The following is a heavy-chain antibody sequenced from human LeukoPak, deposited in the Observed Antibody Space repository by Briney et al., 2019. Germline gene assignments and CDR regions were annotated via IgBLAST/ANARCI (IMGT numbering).Heavy chain of an antibody. Sequence: GGSLRLSCAASGFTFDDYATHWVRQAPGKGLEWVSSISSSSYIYYADSVKGRFTISRDNAKNSLYLQMNSLRAEDTAVYYCAKDVNYYDSSGYSIFQHWGQGTLVTVSS. CDR3: AKDVNYYDSSGYSIFQH. CDR1: GFTFDDYA. CDR2: ISSSSYI. J-gene: IGHJ1*01. D-gene: IGHD3-22*01. V-gene: IGHV3-69-1*01.